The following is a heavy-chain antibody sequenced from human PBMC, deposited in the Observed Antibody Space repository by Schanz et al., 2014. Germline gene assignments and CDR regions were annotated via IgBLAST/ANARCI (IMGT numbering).Heavy chain of an antibody. J-gene: IGHJ6*02. CDR2: ISWNSVSI. CDR1: GFPFSYYT. V-gene: IGHV3-9*01. Sequence: VESGGGLVQPGGSLRLSCAVSGFPFSYYTMNWVRQAPGKGPEWVSGISWNSVSIGYADSVKGRFSISRDNAKNSLYLQLNGLRTEDTALYYCAKDIGCSGGTCYYYYYGVDVWGQGTTVTVSS. CDR3: AKDIGCSGGTCYYYYYGVDV. D-gene: IGHD2-15*01.